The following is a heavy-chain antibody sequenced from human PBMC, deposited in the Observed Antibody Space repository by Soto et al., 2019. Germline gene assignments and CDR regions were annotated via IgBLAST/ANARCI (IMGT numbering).Heavy chain of an antibody. CDR1: GGSISNYY. CDR2: IYYSGST. Sequence: SETLSLTCIVSGGSISNYYWSWIRQPPGKGLEWIRYIYYSGSTNYNPSLQSRVTISVDTSKNQFSLKLSSVTAADTAVYYCARAVLPATAPFDYWGQGTLVTVSS. J-gene: IGHJ4*02. D-gene: IGHD2-2*01. CDR3: ARAVLPATAPFDY. V-gene: IGHV4-59*01.